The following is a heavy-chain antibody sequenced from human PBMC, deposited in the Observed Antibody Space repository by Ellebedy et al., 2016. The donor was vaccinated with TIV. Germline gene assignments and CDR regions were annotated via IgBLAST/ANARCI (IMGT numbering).Heavy chain of an antibody. Sequence: ASVKVSCXASGYTFTSYYMHWVRQAPGQGLEWMGIINPSGGSTSYAQKFQGRVTMTRDTSTSTVYMELSSLRSEDTAVYYCARDFYTFASAATPNKNWFDPWGQGTLVTVSS. J-gene: IGHJ5*02. V-gene: IGHV1-46*01. D-gene: IGHD2/OR15-2a*01. CDR2: INPSGGST. CDR3: ARDFYTFASAATPNKNWFDP. CDR1: GYTFTSYY.